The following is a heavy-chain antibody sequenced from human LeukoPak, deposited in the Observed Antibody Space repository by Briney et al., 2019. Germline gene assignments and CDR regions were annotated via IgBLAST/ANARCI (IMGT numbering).Heavy chain of an antibody. CDR2: IAYDGSNI. J-gene: IGHJ4*02. V-gene: IGHV3-30*18. CDR1: GFTFSTFG. Sequence: GGSLRLSCAASGFTFSTFGMHWVRQAPGKGLEWVAVIAYDGSNIYYADSVKGRFTISRDNSKNTLYLQMNSLRAEDTAVYYCAKDDELHGHDYWGQGTLVTVSS. D-gene: IGHD3-10*01. CDR3: AKDDELHGHDY.